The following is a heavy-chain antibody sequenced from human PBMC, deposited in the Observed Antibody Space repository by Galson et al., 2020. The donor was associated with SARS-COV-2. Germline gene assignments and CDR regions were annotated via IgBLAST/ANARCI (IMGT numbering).Heavy chain of an antibody. Sequence: TGGSLRLSCEASGYTFSNNAMSWVRQAPGKGLEWVSAISGSGGNTYYEESVKGRFTISRDNSKSSLYLQMISLRAEETAVYYCAKDRGYTYHDAFDIWDQETMVTVSS. CDR3: AKDRGYTYHDAFDI. CDR2: ISGSGGNT. D-gene: IGHD5-18*01. V-gene: IGHV3-23*01. J-gene: IGHJ3*02. CDR1: GYTFSNNA.